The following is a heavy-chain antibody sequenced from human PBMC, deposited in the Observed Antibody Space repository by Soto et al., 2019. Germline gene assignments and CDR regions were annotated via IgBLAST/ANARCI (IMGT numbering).Heavy chain of an antibody. Sequence: EVQLVESGGDLVKPGGCLRLSCAASGITFTNAWMSWVRQAPGKGLEWVGRIKNKADGGTTDYAAPVRGRFTISRDDLKNTLFLQMNSLETEDTAVYYCTTDPGDYEDFWGRGTLVTVPS. CDR2: IKNKADGGTT. CDR1: GITFTNAW. CDR3: TTDPGDYEDF. J-gene: IGHJ4*02. V-gene: IGHV3-15*01. D-gene: IGHD4-17*01.